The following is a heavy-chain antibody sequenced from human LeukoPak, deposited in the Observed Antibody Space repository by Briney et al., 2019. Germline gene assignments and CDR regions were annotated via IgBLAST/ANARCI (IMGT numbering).Heavy chain of an antibody. Sequence: ASVKVSCKASGYTFTGYYMHWVRQAPGQGLEWMGWINPNSGGTNYAQKFQGRVTMTRDTSISTAYMELSRPRSDDTAVYYCARGPIYGDYYYYYMDVWGKGTTVTVSS. J-gene: IGHJ6*03. V-gene: IGHV1-2*02. CDR3: ARGPIYGDYYYYYMDV. D-gene: IGHD4-17*01. CDR1: GYTFTGYY. CDR2: INPNSGGT.